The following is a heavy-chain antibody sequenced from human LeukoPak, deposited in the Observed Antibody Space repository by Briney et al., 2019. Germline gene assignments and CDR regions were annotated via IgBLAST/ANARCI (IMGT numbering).Heavy chain of an antibody. V-gene: IGHV4-34*01. CDR3: ARGIVGATTYPY. J-gene: IGHJ4*02. D-gene: IGHD1-26*01. CDR1: GGSFNGYY. CDR2: INHSGST. Sequence: SETLSLICAVYGGSFNGYYWSWIRQPPGKGLEWIGEINHSGSTNYNPSLKSRVTISVDTSKNQFSLKLSSVTAADTAVYYCARGIVGATTYPYWGQGTLVTVSS.